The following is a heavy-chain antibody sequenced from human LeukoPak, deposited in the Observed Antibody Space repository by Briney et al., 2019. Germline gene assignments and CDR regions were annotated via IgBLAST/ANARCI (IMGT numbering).Heavy chain of an antibody. V-gene: IGHV1-69*05. J-gene: IGHJ3*02. CDR3: ARVRTVTTFTTGFDI. D-gene: IGHD4-17*01. CDR2: IIPIFGTA. Sequence: SVKVSCKASGGTFSSYAISWVRQAPGQGLEWMGGIIPIFGTANYVQKFKGRVTVTTDESTSTAYMELSSLRSEDTAVYYCARVRTVTTFTTGFDIWGQGTMVTVSS. CDR1: GGTFSSYA.